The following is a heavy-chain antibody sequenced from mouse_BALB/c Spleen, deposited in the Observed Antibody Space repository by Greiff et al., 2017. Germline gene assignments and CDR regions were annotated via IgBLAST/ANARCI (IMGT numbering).Heavy chain of an antibody. CDR1: GFTFSSYA. J-gene: IGHJ4*01. Sequence: EVQLQESGGGLVKPGGSLKLSCAASGFTFSSYAMSWVRQTPEKRLEWVASISSGGSTYYPDSVKGRFTISRDNARNILYLQMSSLRSEDTAMYYCARPIYYDYDYAMDYWGQGTSVTVSS. V-gene: IGHV5-6-5*01. CDR2: ISSGGST. CDR3: ARPIYYDYDYAMDY. D-gene: IGHD2-4*01.